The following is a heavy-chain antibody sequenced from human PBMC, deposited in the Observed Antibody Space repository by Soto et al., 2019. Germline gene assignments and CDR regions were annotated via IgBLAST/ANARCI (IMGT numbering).Heavy chain of an antibody. CDR1: GFTFSSYE. V-gene: IGHV3-48*03. Sequence: PGGSLRLSCAASGFTFSSYEMNWVRQAPGKGLEWVSYISSSGSTIYYADSVKGRFTISRDNAKNSLYPQMNSLRAEDTAVYYCARAPRTTVWYYGMDVWGQGTTVTVSS. CDR2: ISSSGSTI. CDR3: ARAPRTTVWYYGMDV. J-gene: IGHJ6*02. D-gene: IGHD4-17*01.